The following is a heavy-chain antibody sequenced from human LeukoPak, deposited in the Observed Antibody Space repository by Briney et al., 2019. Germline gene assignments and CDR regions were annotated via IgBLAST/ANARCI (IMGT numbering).Heavy chain of an antibody. CDR2: INTSSGRT. CDR1: GYTFRNYY. V-gene: IGHV1-46*01. CDR3: ARDHESVAGPTVDDYYYYYMDV. J-gene: IGHJ6*03. D-gene: IGHD1-1*01. Sequence: ASVKVSCKASGYTFRNYYMHWVRQAPGHGPEWMGIINTSSGRTSYAQKFQGRVIMTRDTSTNTFYMELSSLTSEDTAVYYCARDHESVAGPTVDDYYYYYMDVWGKGTTVTVS.